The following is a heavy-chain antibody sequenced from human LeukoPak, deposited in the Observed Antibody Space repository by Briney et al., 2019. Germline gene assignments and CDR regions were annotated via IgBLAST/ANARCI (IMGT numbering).Heavy chain of an antibody. J-gene: IGHJ4*02. CDR2: ISGSGGST. Sequence: GGSLRPSCAASGFTFSSYAMSWVRQAPGKGLEWVSAISGSGGSTYYADSVKGRFTISRDNSKNTLYLQMSSLRAEDSALYYCARDVGVVMFDYWGQGTLVTVSS. V-gene: IGHV3-23*01. CDR3: ARDVGVVMFDY. D-gene: IGHD3-3*01. CDR1: GFTFSSYA.